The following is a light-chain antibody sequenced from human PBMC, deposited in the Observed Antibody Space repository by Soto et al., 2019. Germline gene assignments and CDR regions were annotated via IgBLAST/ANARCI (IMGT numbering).Light chain of an antibody. V-gene: IGLV1-40*01. CDR3: QSYDNSLSGSWV. Sequence: QSVLTQPPSVSGAPGQRVTISCTGSSSNIGAGFDVHWYRQLPGTAPKLLIYGKNNRPSGVPDRFSGSKSGISASLVITGLQAEDEADYYCQSYDNSLSGSWVFGGGTKLTVL. CDR2: GKN. J-gene: IGLJ3*02. CDR1: SSNIGAGFD.